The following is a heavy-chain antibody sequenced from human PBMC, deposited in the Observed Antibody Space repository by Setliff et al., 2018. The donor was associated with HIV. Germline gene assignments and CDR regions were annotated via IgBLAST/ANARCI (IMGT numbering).Heavy chain of an antibody. J-gene: IGHJ6*03. CDR1: GDSFSSYY. Sequence: PSETLSLTCTVSGDSFSSYYWSWIRQPAGKGLEWIGHIYSSGITNYNPSLKSRVTMSVDTPKKQFSLKLSSVTAADTAVYYCARDHVVVPAAGHMDSYYMDVWGKGTTVTVSS. CDR3: ARDHVVVPAAGHMDSYYMDV. D-gene: IGHD2-2*01. V-gene: IGHV4-4*07. CDR2: IYSSGIT.